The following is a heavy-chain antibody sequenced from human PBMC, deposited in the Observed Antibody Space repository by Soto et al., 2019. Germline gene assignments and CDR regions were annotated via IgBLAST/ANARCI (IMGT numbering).Heavy chain of an antibody. D-gene: IGHD6-6*01. V-gene: IGHV3-21*01. CDR1: GFTFSSYS. Sequence: GGSLRLSCAASGFTFSSYSMNWVRQAPGKGLEWVSSISSSSSYIYYADSVKGRFTISRDNAKNSLYLQMNSLRAEDTAVYYCARDREYSSSSDPYYFDYWGQGTLVTVSS. J-gene: IGHJ4*02. CDR3: ARDREYSSSSDPYYFDY. CDR2: ISSSSSYI.